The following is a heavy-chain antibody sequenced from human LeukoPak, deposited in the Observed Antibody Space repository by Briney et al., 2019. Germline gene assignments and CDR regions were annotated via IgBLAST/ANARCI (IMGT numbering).Heavy chain of an antibody. CDR1: GGSISSSSYY. V-gene: IGHV4-39*07. J-gene: IGHJ4*02. CDR3: ARVGGGYCSSTSCEEDY. CDR2: IYYSGST. D-gene: IGHD2-2*01. Sequence: SETLSLTCTVSGGSISSSSYYWGWIRQPPGKGLEWIGSIYYSGSTYYNPSLKSRVTISVDTSKNQFSLKLSSVTAADTAVYYCARVGGGYCSSTSCEEDYWGQGTLVTVSS.